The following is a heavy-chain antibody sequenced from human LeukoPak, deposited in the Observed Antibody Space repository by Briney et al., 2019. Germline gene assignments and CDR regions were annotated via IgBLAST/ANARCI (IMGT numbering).Heavy chain of an antibody. CDR1: GYTFTSYH. J-gene: IGHJ4*02. V-gene: IGHV1-2*02. CDR3: ARYFAVPDGGGFDY. D-gene: IGHD3-3*01. Sequence: ASVKVSCKASGYTFTSYHMHWVRQAPGQGLEWLGWINPITGDTKYAQKFQGSVAMTRDTSISTVYMELSGLTSDDTAIYYCARYFAVPDGGGFDYWGQGTLVTVSS. CDR2: INPITGDT.